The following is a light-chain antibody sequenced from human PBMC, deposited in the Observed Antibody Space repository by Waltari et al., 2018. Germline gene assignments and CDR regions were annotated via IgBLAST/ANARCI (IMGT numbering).Light chain of an antibody. Sequence: IVLTKSPGTLPLSPGERATLSCRASQSVSSSYLAWYQQKPGQAPRLLIYGASSRATGIPDRFSGSGSGTDFTLTISRLEPEDFAVYYCQQYGSSLYSFGQGTKLEIK. CDR3: QQYGSSLYS. CDR2: GAS. V-gene: IGKV3-20*01. CDR1: QSVSSSY. J-gene: IGKJ2*03.